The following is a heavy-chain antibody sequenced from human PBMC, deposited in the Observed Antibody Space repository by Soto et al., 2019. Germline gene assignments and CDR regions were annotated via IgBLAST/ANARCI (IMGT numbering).Heavy chain of an antibody. J-gene: IGHJ4*02. CDR3: ARYYYDSSSPTRYFDY. V-gene: IGHV4-59*08. CDR1: GCSMSSFY. CDR2: IYYSGIT. Sequence: SETLSLTCTVSGCSMSSFYWSWIRQPPGKGLEWIGYIYYSGITNYNPSLKSRVTISVDTSKNQFSLKLSSVTAADTAVYYCARYYYDSSSPTRYFDYWGQGTLVTVSS. D-gene: IGHD3-22*01.